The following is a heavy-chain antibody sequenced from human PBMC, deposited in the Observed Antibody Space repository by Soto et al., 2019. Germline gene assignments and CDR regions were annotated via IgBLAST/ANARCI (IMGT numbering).Heavy chain of an antibody. J-gene: IGHJ4*02. CDR1: GFIFSNYV. D-gene: IGHD2-8*01. CDR3: EREVLLARYLTY. CDR2: MAYDGATK. Sequence: QVQLVESGGGVVQPGRSLRLSCAASGFIFSNYVMYWVRQAPGKGLEWVAFMAYDGATKSYADSVKGRFTISRDNSKNTLYQQINSLRTEDTGVYYREREVLLARYLTYGGQGTLFTVSP. V-gene: IGHV3-30-3*01.